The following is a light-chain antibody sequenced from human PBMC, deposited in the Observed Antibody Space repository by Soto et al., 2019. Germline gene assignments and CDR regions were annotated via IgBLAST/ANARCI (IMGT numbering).Light chain of an antibody. CDR1: SSDVGGYNY. V-gene: IGLV2-14*01. CDR2: DVS. Sequence: QSVLTQPASVSGSPGQSITICCTGTSSDVGGYNYVSWYQQHPGKAPKLKIYDVSNRPSGVSNRFSGSKSGNTASLTISGLQAEDEADYYCSSYTSSSIYVFGTGNKVTVL. CDR3: SSYTSSSIYV. J-gene: IGLJ1*01.